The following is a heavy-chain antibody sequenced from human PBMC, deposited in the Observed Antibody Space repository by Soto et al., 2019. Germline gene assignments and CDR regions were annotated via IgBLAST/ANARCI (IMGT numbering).Heavy chain of an antibody. Sequence: SATLSLTCTVSGGSISSGGYYWNWIRQHPGKGLEWIGYIFYSGSTYYNPSLRSRVTISVDTSNNQFSLKLSSVTAADTAVYYWAARGTGGRDTPSCDYWGQGTVVTVS. CDR1: GGSISSGGYY. CDR3: AARGTGGRDTPSCDY. D-gene: IGHD5-18*01. V-gene: IGHV4-31*03. J-gene: IGHJ4*02. CDR2: IFYSGST.